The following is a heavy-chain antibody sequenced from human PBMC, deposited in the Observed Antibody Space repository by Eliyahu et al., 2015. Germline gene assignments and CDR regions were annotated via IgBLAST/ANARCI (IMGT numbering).Heavy chain of an antibody. J-gene: IGHJ6*02. D-gene: IGHD2-8*01. CDR1: GFTFDDYA. V-gene: IGHV3-9*01. CDR2: ISWNSGSI. CDR3: AKDLGGGGQYCTNGVCSQEYYGMDV. Sequence: EVQLVESGGGLVQPGRSLRLSCAASGFTFDDYAMHWVRXAPGKGLEWVSGISWNSGSIGYADSVKGRFTISRDNAKNSLYLQMNSLRAEDTALYYCAKDLGGGGQYCTNGVCSQEYYGMDVWGQGTTVTVSS.